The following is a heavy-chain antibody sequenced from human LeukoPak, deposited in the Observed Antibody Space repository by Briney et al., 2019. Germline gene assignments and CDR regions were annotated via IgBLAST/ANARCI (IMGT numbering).Heavy chain of an antibody. CDR3: AREVGPSSWFDY. D-gene: IGHD6-13*01. J-gene: IGHJ4*02. CDR1: GYTFTSYG. V-gene: IGHV1-18*01. Sequence: ASVKVSCKASGYTFTSYGISWVRQAPGQGLGWMGWISAYNGNTNYAQKLQGRVTMTTDTSTSTAYMELSSLRSEDTAVYYCAREVGPSSWFDYWGQGTLVTVSS. CDR2: ISAYNGNT.